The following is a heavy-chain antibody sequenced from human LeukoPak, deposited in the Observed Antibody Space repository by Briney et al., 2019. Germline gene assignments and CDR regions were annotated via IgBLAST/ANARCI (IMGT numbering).Heavy chain of an antibody. D-gene: IGHD3-10*01. CDR2: IYTSGST. J-gene: IGHJ6*03. Sequence: SETLSLTCTVSGASIGTSGYFWSWIRQPAGKGLEWIGRIYTSGSTNYNPSLKSRVTVSVDTSKNQFSLKLSSVTAADTAMYYCGRGYGSGTVLVWGKGTTVTVSS. V-gene: IGHV4-61*02. CDR3: GRGYGSGTVLV. CDR1: GASIGTSGYF.